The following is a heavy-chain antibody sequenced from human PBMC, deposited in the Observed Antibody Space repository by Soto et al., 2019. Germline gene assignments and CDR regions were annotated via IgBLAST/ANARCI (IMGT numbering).Heavy chain of an antibody. J-gene: IGHJ6*02. Sequence: QVQLVQSGAAVKKPGSSAKVSCKASGGTFNTYAITWVRQAPGQGFEWMGGVIPLFTTPDYAQKFQGRLTITADESTSTVYLELSGLSSVDTAVYFCALASKWGILGYFYGMDVWGQGTTVTV. CDR2: VIPLFTTP. D-gene: IGHD3-10*01. CDR3: ALASKWGILGYFYGMDV. CDR1: GGTFNTYA. V-gene: IGHV1-69*01.